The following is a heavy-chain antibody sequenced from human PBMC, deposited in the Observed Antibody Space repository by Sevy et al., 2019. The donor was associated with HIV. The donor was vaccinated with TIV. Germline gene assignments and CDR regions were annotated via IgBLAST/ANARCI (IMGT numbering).Heavy chain of an antibody. Sequence: ASVKVSCKASGGTFSSYAISWVRQAPGQGLEWMEGIIPIFGTANYAQKFQGRVTITADESTSTAYMELSSLRSEDTAVYYCARENYYDSSGYYRWFDPWGQGTLVTVSS. J-gene: IGHJ5*02. CDR3: ARENYYDSSGYYRWFDP. D-gene: IGHD3-22*01. V-gene: IGHV1-69*13. CDR1: GGTFSSYA. CDR2: IIPIFGTA.